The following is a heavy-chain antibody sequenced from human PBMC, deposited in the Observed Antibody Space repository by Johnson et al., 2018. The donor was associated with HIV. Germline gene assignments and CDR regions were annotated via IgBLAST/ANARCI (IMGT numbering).Heavy chain of an antibody. V-gene: IGHV3-66*01. CDR3: ARYSSCLYGAFDI. J-gene: IGHJ3*02. CDR2: IYSGGST. CDR1: GFTVSSNY. D-gene: IGHD6-19*01. Sequence: VQLVESGGGLVQPGGSLRLSCAASGFTVSSNYMSWVRQAPGKGLEWVSVIYSGGSTYYADSVKGRFTISRDNSKNTLSLQMNSLRAEDTAVYYCARYSSCLYGAFDIWGQGTMVTVSS.